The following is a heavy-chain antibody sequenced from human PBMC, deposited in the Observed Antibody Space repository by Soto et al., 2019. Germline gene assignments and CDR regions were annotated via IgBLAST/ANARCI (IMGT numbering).Heavy chain of an antibody. CDR1: GYSFTSYW. D-gene: IGHD3-22*01. CDR2: IYPGDSDA. J-gene: IGHJ4*02. V-gene: IGHV5-51*01. Sequence: GESLKISCKGSGYSFTSYWIGWVRQMPGKGLEWMGIIYPGDSDARYSPSFQGQVTISADKSISTAYLQWSSLKASDTAMYYCARRSKDYYDSSGYYYWGQGTLVTVSS. CDR3: ARRSKDYYDSSGYYY.